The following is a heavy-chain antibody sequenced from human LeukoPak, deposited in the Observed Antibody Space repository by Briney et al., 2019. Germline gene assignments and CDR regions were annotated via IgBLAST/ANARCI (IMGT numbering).Heavy chain of an antibody. J-gene: IGHJ4*02. CDR3: TTAVRYQLLLEY. Sequence: ASVTVSCKAPAYTFSTYDVAWVRQAPGQGPEWMGWMNPISGNTVYAKQFKGRVTMTSDASVNSAYMELSSLRFDDTAVYFCTTAVRYQLLLEYWGQGTLITVSS. D-gene: IGHD2-2*01. V-gene: IGHV1-8*01. CDR1: AYTFSTYD. CDR2: MNPISGNT.